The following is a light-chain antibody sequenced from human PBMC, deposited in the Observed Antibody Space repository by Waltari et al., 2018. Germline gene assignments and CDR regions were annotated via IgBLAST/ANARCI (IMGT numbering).Light chain of an antibody. V-gene: IGKV3-15*01. CDR1: QSLTSN. Sequence: VMTQSPAILSVSPGDSSTLSGRASQSLTSNLAWYQQKPGQPPRLLIFGASTRATGVSDRFSGSGTTTQFSLTISSLQPEDFAIYFCQQYNRWPSTFGQGTKLDIK. CDR2: GAS. CDR3: QQYNRWPST. J-gene: IGKJ2*01.